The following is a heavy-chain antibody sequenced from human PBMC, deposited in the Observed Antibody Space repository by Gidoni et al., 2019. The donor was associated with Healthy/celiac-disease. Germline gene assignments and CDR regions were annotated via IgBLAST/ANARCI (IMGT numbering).Heavy chain of an antibody. V-gene: IGHV1-46*01. CDR2: INPSGRST. Sequence: QVQLVQSGAEVKKPGASVKVSCKASGYTFTKYYMYWVRQAPGQGLEWMGIINPSGRSTSYAQKFQGRVIMTRDTSTSTVHMELSSLRSEDTAVYYCARDYGDGVVIALGYWGQGTLVTVSS. J-gene: IGHJ4*02. CDR3: ARDYGDGVVIALGY. D-gene: IGHD2-21*01. CDR1: GYTFTKYY.